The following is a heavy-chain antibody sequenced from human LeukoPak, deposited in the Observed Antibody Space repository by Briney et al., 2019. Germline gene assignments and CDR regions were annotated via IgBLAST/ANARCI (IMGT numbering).Heavy chain of an antibody. J-gene: IGHJ5*02. CDR3: ARMFRSSWYINWFDP. D-gene: IGHD6-13*01. CDR2: IYHSGST. Sequence: SEALSLTCTVSGCSISSGYFWGWIRQPPGKGLEWIGSIYHSGSTSSNPSLKSRLTISVDTSKNQFSLKLNFVTAADTAMYYCARMFRSSWYINWFDPWGQGTLVTVSS. V-gene: IGHV4-38-2*02. CDR1: GCSISSGYF.